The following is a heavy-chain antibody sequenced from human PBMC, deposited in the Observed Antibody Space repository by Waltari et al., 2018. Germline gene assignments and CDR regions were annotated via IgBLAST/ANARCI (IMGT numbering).Heavy chain of an antibody. CDR3: AREQLVRSGWFDP. CDR1: GYTFTGHY. V-gene: IGHV1-2*02. CDR2: INPNSGGT. J-gene: IGHJ5*02. Sequence: QVQLVQSGAEVQKPGASVKVSCKASGYTFTGHYMHWVRQAPGQGLEWMGWINPNSGGTNYAQKFQGRVTMTRDTSISTAYMELSRLRSDDTAVYYCAREQLVRSGWFDPWGQGTLVTVSS. D-gene: IGHD6-6*01.